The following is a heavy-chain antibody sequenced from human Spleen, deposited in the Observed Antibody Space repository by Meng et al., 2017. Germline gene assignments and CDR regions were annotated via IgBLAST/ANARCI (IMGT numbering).Heavy chain of an antibody. CDR1: GGTFSSYA. Sequence: QGRLRQCGTGGKKPGALVKVSCKASGGTFSSYAISWVRQAPGQGLEWMGGIIPIFGTANYAQKFQGRVTITADKSTSTAYMELSSLRSEDTAVYYCARGVAYYYDSSGYQEYFQHWGQGTLVTVSS. CDR2: IIPIFGTA. D-gene: IGHD3-22*01. J-gene: IGHJ1*01. V-gene: IGHV1-69*06. CDR3: ARGVAYYYDSSGYQEYFQH.